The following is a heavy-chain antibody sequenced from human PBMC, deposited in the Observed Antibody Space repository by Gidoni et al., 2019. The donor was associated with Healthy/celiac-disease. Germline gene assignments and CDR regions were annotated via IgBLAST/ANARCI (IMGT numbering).Heavy chain of an antibody. CDR2: ISGSGGST. CDR1: GTTFSRYA. J-gene: IGHJ3*02. D-gene: IGHD2-8*01. CDR3: AKDPIVLMVYALGAFDI. Sequence: EVQLLESGGGLVQPGGSLRLPCAASGTTFSRYAMSWVRQAPGKGLDWVSAISGSGGSTYYADSVKGRFTISRDNSKNTLYLQMNSLRAEDTAVYYCAKDPIVLMVYALGAFDIWGQGTMVTVSS. V-gene: IGHV3-23*01.